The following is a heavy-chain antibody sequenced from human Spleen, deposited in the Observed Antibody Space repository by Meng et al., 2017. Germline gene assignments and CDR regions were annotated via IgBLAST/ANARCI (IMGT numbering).Heavy chain of an antibody. V-gene: IGHV1-18*01. Sequence: QGQRVQSGAEVEKPAASGKVSCTASGYTLSSDGFSWVRQAPGQGLEWMGWINRYNGNTDYAQKFQGRVTMTTDTSTSTAYMELRSLKSDDTAVYYCANRGNPYLDCWGQGTLVTVSS. J-gene: IGHJ4*02. CDR3: ANRGNPYLDC. CDR2: INRYNGNT. CDR1: GYTLSSDG.